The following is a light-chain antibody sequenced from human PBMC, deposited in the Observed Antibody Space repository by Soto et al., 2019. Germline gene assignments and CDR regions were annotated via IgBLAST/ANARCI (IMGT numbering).Light chain of an antibody. CDR1: QDIDKN. Sequence: IQMTQSPSSLSASVGDRVTITCQASQDIDKNLNCYQQKPGKAPKLLIYDASSLQTGVPSRFSGSGSATHFTFTISSLQSEDIATYYCQQYDNLLPITFGQGTRLEIK. V-gene: IGKV1-33*01. CDR2: DAS. J-gene: IGKJ5*01. CDR3: QQYDNLLPIT.